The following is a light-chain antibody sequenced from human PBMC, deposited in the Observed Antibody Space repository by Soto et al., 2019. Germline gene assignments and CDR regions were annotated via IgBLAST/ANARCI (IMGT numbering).Light chain of an antibody. CDR3: QQFDSVPCT. Sequence: DIQMTQSPSSLSASVRDRVTITCQASQDVNSYLIWYQHKAGKAPKLLIYDASTLGTGVSSRITGGGSGTHFTVTIRSLQPEDIATYYCQQFDSVPCTFGQGTKLEIK. CDR1: QDVNSY. J-gene: IGKJ2*02. V-gene: IGKV1-33*01. CDR2: DAS.